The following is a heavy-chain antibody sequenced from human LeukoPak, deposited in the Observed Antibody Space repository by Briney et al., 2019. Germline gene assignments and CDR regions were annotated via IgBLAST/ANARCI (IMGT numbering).Heavy chain of an antibody. CDR2: IYNCGTT. CDR1: SGPISSYY. V-gene: IGHV4-59*01. J-gene: IGHJ4*02. CDR3: ARYFSGLDY. Sequence: SETLSLPCSVSSGPISSYYWRWIRQPTGKGLEWIGYIYNCGTTNYNPSLKSRVTISVDTSKNQFSLKLSSVTAADTAMYYCARYFSGLDYWGQGTLVTVSS. D-gene: IGHD3-10*01.